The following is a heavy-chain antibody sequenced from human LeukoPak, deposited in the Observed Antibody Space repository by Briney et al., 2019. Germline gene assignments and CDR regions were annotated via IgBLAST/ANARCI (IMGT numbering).Heavy chain of an antibody. CDR3: ARVRDGDYGDYFDY. J-gene: IGHJ4*02. V-gene: IGHV4-59*01. CDR2: GST. Sequence: GSTNYNLSLKSRVTISVDTSKNQFSLKMYSVTAAETAMYYCARVRDGDYGDYFDYWGQGTLVTVSS. D-gene: IGHD4-17*01.